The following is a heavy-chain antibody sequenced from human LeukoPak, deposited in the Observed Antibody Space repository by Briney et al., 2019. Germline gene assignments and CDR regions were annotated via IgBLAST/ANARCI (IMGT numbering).Heavy chain of an antibody. CDR2: LIGSGSTA. D-gene: IGHD3-10*01. V-gene: IGHV3-23*01. CDR1: GFTFSSHD. J-gene: IGHJ4*02. CDR3: ARDYYGSGTYQDY. Sequence: GGSLRLSCVGSGFTFSSHDMGWVRRAPGKGLEWVSALIGSGSTAFHADSVKGRFTISRDNSKSTLYLQMNSLRAEDTAVYYCARDYYGSGTYQDYWGQGTLVTVSS.